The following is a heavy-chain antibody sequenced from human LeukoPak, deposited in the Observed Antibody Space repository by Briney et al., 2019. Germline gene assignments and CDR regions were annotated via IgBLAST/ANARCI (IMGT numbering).Heavy chain of an antibody. V-gene: IGHV3-72*01. Sequence: GGSLRLSCAASGSTFSDHYMDWVRQAPGKGLEWVGRTRNKANSYTTEYAASGKGRFTISIDDSKNSLYLQMNSLKTEDTAVYYCARGRYYYGSGSYFGGYYFDYWGQGTLVTVSS. CDR3: ARGRYYYGSGSYFGGYYFDY. J-gene: IGHJ4*02. CDR2: TRNKANSYTT. D-gene: IGHD3-10*01. CDR1: GSTFSDHY.